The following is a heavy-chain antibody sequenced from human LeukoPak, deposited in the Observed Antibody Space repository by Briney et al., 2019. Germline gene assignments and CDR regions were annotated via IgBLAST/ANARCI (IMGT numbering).Heavy chain of an antibody. CDR3: ARVTTVIPDAFDI. CDR1: GFTFSSYA. CDR2: ISYDGRNK. D-gene: IGHD4-17*01. J-gene: IGHJ3*02. V-gene: IGHV3-30*04. Sequence: GGSLRLSCAGSGFTFSSYAMHWVRQAPGKNVEWVAAISYDGRNKNYADSVKGRFTISRDNSKNTMYLQMNSLKPEDTAVYYCARVTTVIPDAFDIWGQGTMVTVSS.